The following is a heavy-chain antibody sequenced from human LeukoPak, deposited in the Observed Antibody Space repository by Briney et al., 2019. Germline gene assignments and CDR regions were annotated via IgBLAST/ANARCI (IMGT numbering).Heavy chain of an antibody. V-gene: IGHV3-23*01. CDR2: ISDSGGST. Sequence: GGSLRLSCAASGFTFSNYGMAWVRQAPGKGLGWVSGISDSGGSTKHAVSVKGRFTISRDNSKDTLYLKMNSLRAEDTAVYYCAKIGRRYDFWTGYYEEEVDYMDVWGKGTTVTVSS. D-gene: IGHD3-3*01. CDR3: AKIGRRYDFWTGYYEEEVDYMDV. CDR1: GFTFSNYG. J-gene: IGHJ6*03.